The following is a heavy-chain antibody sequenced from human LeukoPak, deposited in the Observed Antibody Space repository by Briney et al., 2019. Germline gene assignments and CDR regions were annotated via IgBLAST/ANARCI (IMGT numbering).Heavy chain of an antibody. J-gene: IGHJ4*02. D-gene: IGHD5-12*01. CDR1: GFTFSDYY. CDR3: ARRGYGGYAHYDY. V-gene: IGHV3-11*06. CDR2: ISSSSSYT. Sequence: GGSLRLSCAASGFTFSDYYMSWIRQAPGKGLEWVSYISSSSSYTNYADSVKGRFTISRDNAKNSLFLQMNSLRDEDTAVYFCARRGYGGYAHYDYWGQGTLVTVSS.